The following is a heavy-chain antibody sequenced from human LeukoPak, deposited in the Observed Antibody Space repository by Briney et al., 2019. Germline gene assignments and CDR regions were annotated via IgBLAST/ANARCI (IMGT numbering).Heavy chain of an antibody. J-gene: IGHJ4*02. CDR3: AKDRGAVGATHFDY. V-gene: IGHV3-30*02. CDR1: GFTFSSYG. D-gene: IGHD1-26*01. Sequence: GGSLRLSCAASGFTFSSYGMHWVRQAPGKGLEWVAFIRYDGSNKYYADSVKGRFTISRDNSKNTLYLQMNSLRAEDTAVYYCAKDRGAVGATHFDYWGQGTLVTVSS. CDR2: IRYDGSNK.